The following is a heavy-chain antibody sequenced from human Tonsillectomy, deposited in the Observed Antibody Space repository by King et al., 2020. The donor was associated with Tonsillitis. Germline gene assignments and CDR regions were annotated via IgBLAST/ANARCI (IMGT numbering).Heavy chain of an antibody. CDR3: ARDTGRLPSLGY. Sequence: VQLQESGPGLVKPSETLSLTCTVSGGSVSSGSYYWSWIRQPPGEGLEWIGYIYYSGSTNYNPSLKSRVTISVDTSKNQFSLKLSSVTAADTAVYYCARDTGRLPSLGYWGQGTLVTVSS. CDR2: IYYSGST. J-gene: IGHJ4*02. CDR1: GGSVSSGSYY. V-gene: IGHV4-61*01. D-gene: IGHD5-18*01.